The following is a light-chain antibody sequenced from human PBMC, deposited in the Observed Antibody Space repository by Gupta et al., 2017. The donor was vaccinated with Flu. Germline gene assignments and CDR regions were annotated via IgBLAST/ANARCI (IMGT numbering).Light chain of an antibody. V-gene: IGLV2-23*01. CDR3: CSYADSSTFERV. CDR1: SSDVGSYNL. J-gene: IGLJ1*01. Sequence: QSPLTQPAPVSGSPGPSLTISCTGTSSDVGSYNLDSCYQQHPDQAPTLMLNDGNKRPSAVSNRFSGSKSSNTASLTITRLQAEDEADDYYCSYADSSTFERVFGTGTKVTVL. CDR2: DGN.